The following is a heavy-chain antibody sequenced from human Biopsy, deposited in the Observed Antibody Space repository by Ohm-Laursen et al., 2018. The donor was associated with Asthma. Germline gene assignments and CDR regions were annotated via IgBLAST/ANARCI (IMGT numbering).Heavy chain of an antibody. V-gene: IGHV4-39*01. J-gene: IGHJ6*02. CDR3: VRGSSSWHHGPFHYYYGLDV. Sequence: SETLSLTCSLSSGSGGYMRGGNYYWGWIRQPPGKGLEWIGSIYYSGTTYYNPSLESRVTVSADTSKNQFSLKLTSETAADTAVYYCVRGSSSWHHGPFHYYYGLDVWGQGTTATVSS. CDR2: IYYSGTT. CDR1: SGSGGYMRGGNYY. D-gene: IGHD6-13*01.